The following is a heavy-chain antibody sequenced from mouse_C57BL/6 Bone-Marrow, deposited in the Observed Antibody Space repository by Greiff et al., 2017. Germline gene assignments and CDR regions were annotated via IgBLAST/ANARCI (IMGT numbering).Heavy chain of an antibody. D-gene: IGHD1-1*01. CDR2: IDPSDSYT. CDR3: AYYYGSPFAY. V-gene: IGHV1-50*01. CDR1: GYTFTSYW. J-gene: IGHJ3*01. Sequence: VQLQQSGAELVKPGASVKLSCKASGYTFTSYWMQWVKQRPGQGLEWIGEIDPSDSYTNYNQKFKGKATLTVDTSSSTAYMRLSSLTSEDSAVYYCAYYYGSPFAYWGQGTLVTVSA.